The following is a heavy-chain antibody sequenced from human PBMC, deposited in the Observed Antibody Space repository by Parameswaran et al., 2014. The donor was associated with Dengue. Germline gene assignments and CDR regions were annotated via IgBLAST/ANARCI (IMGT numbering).Heavy chain of an antibody. CDR2: IRDKVNSYTT. Sequence: VRQAPGKGLEWIGRIRDKVNSYTTEYAASVKGRFTISGDDSKNSLFLQMNSLKTEDTAVYYCARVSGYTSSYDYWGQGTLVTVSS. V-gene: IGHV3-72*01. J-gene: IGHJ4*02. CDR3: ARVSGYTSSYDY. D-gene: IGHD5-18*01.